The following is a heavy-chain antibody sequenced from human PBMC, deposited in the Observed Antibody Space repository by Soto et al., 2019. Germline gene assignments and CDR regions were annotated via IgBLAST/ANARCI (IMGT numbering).Heavy chain of an antibody. CDR2: INGDVSST. Sequence: PGGSLRLSCAASGFTLSNYWMHWVRQAPGKGLVWVSRINGDVSSTKYADSVKGRFTISIDNAKNTVYLQMNSLTAEDTAVYYCSRADRPSRSGYGPWGQGTGGTVSX. J-gene: IGHJ5*02. D-gene: IGHD1-1*01. CDR1: GFTLSNYW. V-gene: IGHV3-74*01. CDR3: SRADRPSRSGYGP.